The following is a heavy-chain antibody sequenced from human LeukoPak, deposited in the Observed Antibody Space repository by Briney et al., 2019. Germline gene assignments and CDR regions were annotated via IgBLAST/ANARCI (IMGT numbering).Heavy chain of an antibody. CDR1: LYTFSDFY. V-gene: IGHV1-69-2*01. CDR3: ATQYCSGDYCYEDSFHI. Sequence: ATVKFSCTPSLYTFSDFYMLWLEQAPGKGLEWMGRIDPRNDETIYAEKFEDRVTMSADTYTDTAYLELSRLRSDTPAVYYCATQYCSGDYCYEDSFHIWGQGTVLSVSS. D-gene: IGHD2-21*01. J-gene: IGHJ3*02. CDR2: IDPRNDET.